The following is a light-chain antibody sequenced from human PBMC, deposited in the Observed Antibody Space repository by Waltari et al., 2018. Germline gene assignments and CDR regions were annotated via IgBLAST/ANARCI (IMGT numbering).Light chain of an antibody. V-gene: IGLV2-14*01. Sequence: QSALTQPASVSGSPGQSITISCTGTSSDVGGYNYASWYQQHPGKAPKLLIYEVTNRPSGVSDSFSGSKSGNTASLTISGLQAEDEADYYCTSYTSSITLVFGGGTKLTVL. J-gene: IGLJ3*02. CDR1: SSDVGGYNY. CDR2: EVT. CDR3: TSYTSSITLV.